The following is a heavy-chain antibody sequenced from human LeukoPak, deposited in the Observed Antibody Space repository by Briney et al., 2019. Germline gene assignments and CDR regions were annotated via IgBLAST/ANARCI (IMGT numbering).Heavy chain of an antibody. CDR2: ISSSGSTI. CDR1: GFTFSDYY. J-gene: IGHJ4*02. D-gene: IGHD2-2*03. Sequence: GGSLRLSCAASGFTFSDYYMSWIRQAPGKGLEWVSYISSSGSTIYYADSVKGRFTISRDNAKNSLYLQMNSLGAEDTAVYYCARANGYCSSTSCYPNDYWGQGTLVTVSS. V-gene: IGHV3-11*01. CDR3: ARANGYCSSTSCYPNDY.